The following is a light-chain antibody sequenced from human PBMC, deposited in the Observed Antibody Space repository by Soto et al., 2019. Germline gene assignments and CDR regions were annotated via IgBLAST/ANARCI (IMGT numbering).Light chain of an antibody. Sequence: EIVLTQSPGTLSVSPGERATLSCRASQSVRSSYLAWYQQKPGQAPRLLIYGASSRASGIPDRFSGSGSGTDFTLTISRLESEDFALYYCHQYDSSPRTFGQGTKVEIK. CDR1: QSVRSSY. CDR3: HQYDSSPRT. V-gene: IGKV3-20*01. CDR2: GAS. J-gene: IGKJ1*01.